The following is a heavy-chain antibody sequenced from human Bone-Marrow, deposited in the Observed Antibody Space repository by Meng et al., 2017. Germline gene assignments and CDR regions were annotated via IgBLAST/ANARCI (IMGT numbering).Heavy chain of an antibody. CDR1: GFTFSSYG. CDR2: IWYDGSNK. D-gene: IGHD3-9*01. J-gene: IGHJ6*02. CDR3: ARDYDILTGPLWFCGMDV. Sequence: GESLKISCAASGFTFSSYGMHWVRQAPGKGLEWVAVIWYDGSNKYYADSVKGRFTISRDNSKNTLYLQMNSLRAEDTAVYYCARDYDILTGPLWFCGMDVWGQGTTVTVSS. V-gene: IGHV3-33*01.